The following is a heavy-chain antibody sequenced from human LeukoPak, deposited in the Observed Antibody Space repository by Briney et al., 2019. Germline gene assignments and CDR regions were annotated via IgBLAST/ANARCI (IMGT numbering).Heavy chain of an antibody. CDR1: GYTFTSYY. CDR2: INPSGGST. CDR3: ARDWYYGSGSYYAAYYFDY. J-gene: IGHJ4*02. V-gene: IGHV1-46*01. D-gene: IGHD3-10*01. Sequence: ASVKVSFKASGYTFTSYYMHWVRQAPGQGLEWMGLINPSGGSTSYAQKFQGRVTMTRDTSTSTVYMELSSLRSEDTAVYYCARDWYYGSGSYYAAYYFDYWGQGTLVTVSS.